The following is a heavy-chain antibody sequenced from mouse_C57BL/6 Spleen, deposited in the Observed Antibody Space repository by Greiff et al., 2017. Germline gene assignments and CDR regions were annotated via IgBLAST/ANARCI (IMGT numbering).Heavy chain of an antibody. CDR1: GYSITSGYY. V-gene: IGHV3-6*01. CDR3: ARDRTAQATDYYAMDY. Sequence: VQLQQSGPGLVKPSQSLSLTCSVTGYSITSGYYWNWIRQFPGNKLEWMGYISYDGSNNYNPSLKNRISITRDTSKNQFFLKLNSVTTEDTATYYCARDRTAQATDYYAMDYWGQGTSVTVSS. CDR2: ISYDGSN. D-gene: IGHD3-2*02. J-gene: IGHJ4*01.